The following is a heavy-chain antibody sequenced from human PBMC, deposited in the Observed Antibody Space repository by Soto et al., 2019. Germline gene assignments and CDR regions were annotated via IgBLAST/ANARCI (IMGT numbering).Heavy chain of an antibody. CDR2: ISYDGGNK. CDR1: GFTFSSYG. J-gene: IGHJ6*02. CDR3: AKNRLANSPNFYNYYGMDV. Sequence: QVQLVESGGGVVQPGRSLRLSCAASGFTFSSYGMHWVRQAPGKGLEWVAVISYDGGNKYYAVSVKGRFSVSRDNSMNTLYLQMNSLRAEDTAVYYCAKNRLANSPNFYNYYGMDVWGQGTTVTVSS. D-gene: IGHD6-25*01. V-gene: IGHV3-30*18.